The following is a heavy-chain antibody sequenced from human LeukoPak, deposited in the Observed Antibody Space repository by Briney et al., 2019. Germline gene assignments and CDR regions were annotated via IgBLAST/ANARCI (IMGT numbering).Heavy chain of an antibody. CDR3: ARDLESSSFIFDY. J-gene: IGHJ4*02. CDR2: ISYDGSNK. D-gene: IGHD6-6*01. CDR1: GFTFSSYA. Sequence: PGGSLRLSCAASGFTFSSYAMHWVRQAPGKGLEWVAVISYDGSNKYYADSVKGRFTISRDNSKNTLYLQMNSLRAEDTAVYYCARDLESSSFIFDYWGQGILVTVSS. V-gene: IGHV3-30-3*01.